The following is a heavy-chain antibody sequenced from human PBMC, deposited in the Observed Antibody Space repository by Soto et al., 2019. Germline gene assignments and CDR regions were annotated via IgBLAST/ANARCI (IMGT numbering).Heavy chain of an antibody. Sequence: QVQLVQSGAEVKKPGSSVKVSCKASGGTFSSYAISWVRQAPGQGLEWMGGIIPIFGTANYAQKFQGRVTITADEYTSTAYMDLSNLRSEDTAVYYCATGIYGDYVSYYFDYRCQGTLVTVSS. J-gene: IGHJ4*02. D-gene: IGHD4-17*01. CDR1: GGTFSSYA. CDR3: ATGIYGDYVSYYFDY. CDR2: IIPIFGTA. V-gene: IGHV1-69*12.